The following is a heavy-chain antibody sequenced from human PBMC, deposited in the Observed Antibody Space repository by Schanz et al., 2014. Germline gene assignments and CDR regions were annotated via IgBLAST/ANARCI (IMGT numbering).Heavy chain of an antibody. CDR2: IIPIFGTG. CDR3: AKAINTLVQRIDALEI. CDR1: GRTFSSYA. V-gene: IGHV1-69*15. Sequence: VKVSCKASGRTFSSYAISWVRQAPGQGLEWMGRIIPIFGTGNNAQKFQGRVTITADESTSTAYMELSSLRSEDKAVYYCAKAINTLVQRIDALEIGCIGSMDDVSP. J-gene: IGHJ3*02. D-gene: IGHD3-22*01.